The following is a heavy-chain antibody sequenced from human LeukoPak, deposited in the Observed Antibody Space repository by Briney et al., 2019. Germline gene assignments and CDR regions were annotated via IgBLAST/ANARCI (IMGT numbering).Heavy chain of an antibody. V-gene: IGHV4-59*01. Sequence: NPSETLSLTCTVSGGSISSYYWSWIRQPPGKGLEWIGYIYYSGSTNYNPSLKSRVTISVDTSKNQFSLKLSSVTAADTAVYYCARDPRGGGDIWGQGTMVTVSS. D-gene: IGHD3-10*01. CDR1: GGSISSYY. CDR3: ARDPRGGGDI. CDR2: IYYSGST. J-gene: IGHJ3*02.